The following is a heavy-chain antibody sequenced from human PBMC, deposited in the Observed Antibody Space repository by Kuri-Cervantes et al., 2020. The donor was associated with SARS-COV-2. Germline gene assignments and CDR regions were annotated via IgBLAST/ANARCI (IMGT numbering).Heavy chain of an antibody. D-gene: IGHD2-2*02. CDR2: IRYDGSNK. V-gene: IGHV3-30*02. CDR1: GFTFWKYA. CDR3: AKMGIGSSTSCYTEPCKGRDAFDI. Sequence: GESLKISCEASGFTFWKYAMTWVRQAPGKGLEWVAFIRYDGSNKYYADSVKGRFTISRDNSKNTLCLQMNSLRAEDTAVYYCAKMGIGSSTSCYTEPCKGRDAFDIWGQGTMVTVSS. J-gene: IGHJ3*02.